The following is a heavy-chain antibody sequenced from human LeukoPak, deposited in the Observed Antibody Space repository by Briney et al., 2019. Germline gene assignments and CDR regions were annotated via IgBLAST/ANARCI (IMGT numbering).Heavy chain of an antibody. J-gene: IGHJ5*02. V-gene: IGHV3-74*01. CDR3: AKSDWFDP. CDR2: NKYDGSES. CDR1: GFTLSGHW. Sequence: GRSLRLACAASGFTLSGHWMHWFRQPPGKGLAWVSRNKYDGSESYYADSVKGRFTISRDNAKNTLYLQMNSLRVEDTAVYYCAKSDWFDPWGQGTLVTVSS.